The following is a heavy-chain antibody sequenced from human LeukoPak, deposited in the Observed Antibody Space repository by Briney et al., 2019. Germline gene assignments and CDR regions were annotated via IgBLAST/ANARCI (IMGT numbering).Heavy chain of an antibody. D-gene: IGHD6-13*01. CDR2: IYSSGST. CDR1: GFSVNSNY. CDR3: ASRIATAGSVDY. Sequence: QPGGSLRLSCAAPGFSVNSNYMSWVRQAPGKGLEWVSVIYSSGSTYYADSVKGRFTISRDNSKNTLHLQMNTLRAEDTAVYYCASRIATAGSVDYWGQGTQVTVSS. J-gene: IGHJ4*02. V-gene: IGHV3-53*01.